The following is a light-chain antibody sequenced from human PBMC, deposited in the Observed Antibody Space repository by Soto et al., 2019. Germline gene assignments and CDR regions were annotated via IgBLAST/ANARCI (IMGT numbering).Light chain of an antibody. CDR1: RTIGTN. CDR2: KTS. CDR3: QQYADWPLT. Sequence: IVMTQSPATVSVSPGESASLSCRASRTIGTNLGWYQQKPGQAPRLLISKTSTRATGVPARFSGSGSGTEFTLPNTSLQSEDIAVYYCQQYADWPLTFGGGTKVDIK. J-gene: IGKJ4*01. V-gene: IGKV3-15*01.